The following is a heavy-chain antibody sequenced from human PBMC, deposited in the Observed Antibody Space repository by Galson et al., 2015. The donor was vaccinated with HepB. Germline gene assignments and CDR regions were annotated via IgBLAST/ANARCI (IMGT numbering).Heavy chain of an antibody. Sequence: SLRLSCAASGFTFSSYGMHWVRQAPGKGLEWVAVISYDGSNKYYADSVKGRFTISRDNSKNTLYLQMNSLRAEDTAVYYCANGPGDTANYRGGFDYWGQGTLVTVSS. CDR1: GFTFSSYG. V-gene: IGHV3-30*18. CDR2: ISYDGSNK. D-gene: IGHD5-18*01. J-gene: IGHJ4*02. CDR3: ANGPGDTANYRGGFDY.